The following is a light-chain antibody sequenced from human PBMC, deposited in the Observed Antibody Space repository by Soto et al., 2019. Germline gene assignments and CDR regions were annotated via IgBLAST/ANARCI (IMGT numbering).Light chain of an antibody. CDR2: AAS. CDR1: QSISTY. Sequence: DIQMTQSPSSLSASVGDRVTIICRASQSISTYLNWYHQRPGTAPKLLIYAASTFQGGVPSRVSSRASGTAFTLTIGSLLPEDSGTYSCHQAYSTPWTFGQGTKVEIK. V-gene: IGKV1-39*01. J-gene: IGKJ1*01. CDR3: HQAYSTPWT.